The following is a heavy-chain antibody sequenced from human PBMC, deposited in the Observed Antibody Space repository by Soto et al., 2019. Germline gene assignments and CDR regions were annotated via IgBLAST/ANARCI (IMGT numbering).Heavy chain of an antibody. CDR3: ARLYSSAWYGPGRY. Sequence: EVQLVESGGGVVRPGGSLRLSCAASGFTFDDYGMSWVRQAPGMGLEWVSGINWNGGSTGYADSVKGRFTVSRDNAKNSLYLQMNSLRAEDTALYYCARLYSSAWYGPGRYWGQGTLVTVSS. CDR2: INWNGGST. V-gene: IGHV3-20*04. D-gene: IGHD6-19*01. J-gene: IGHJ4*02. CDR1: GFTFDDYG.